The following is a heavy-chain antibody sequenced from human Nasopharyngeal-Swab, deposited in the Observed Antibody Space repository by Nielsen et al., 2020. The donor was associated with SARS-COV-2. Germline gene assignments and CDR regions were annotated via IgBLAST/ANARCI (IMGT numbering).Heavy chain of an antibody. CDR3: ARERGRGGIWNYYYYYMDV. V-gene: IGHV4-39*07. CDR1: GDSISSSSYY. J-gene: IGHJ6*03. CDR2: IYYSGST. D-gene: IGHD3-10*01. Sequence: LETLSLTCTVSGDSISSSSYYWGWIRQPPGKGLEWIGSIYYSGSTYYNPSLKSRVTISVDTSKNQFSLKLSSVTAADTAVYYCARERGRGGIWNYYYYYMDVWGKGTTVTVSS.